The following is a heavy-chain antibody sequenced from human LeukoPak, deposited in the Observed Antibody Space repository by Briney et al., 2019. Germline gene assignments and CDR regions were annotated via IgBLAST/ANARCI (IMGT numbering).Heavy chain of an antibody. V-gene: IGHV4-59*12. CDR3: AGESNDYYGSGSYAFDI. Sequence: PAETLSLTCTVSGGSISSYCWSWLRQPPGKGLEWIGDIYYIGSTNYNPSLKSRVTISVDTSKNQCSLKLSYVTAADTAVYYCAGESNDYYGSGSYAFDIWGQGTMVTVSS. CDR1: GGSISSYC. J-gene: IGHJ3*02. CDR2: IYYIGST. D-gene: IGHD3-10*01.